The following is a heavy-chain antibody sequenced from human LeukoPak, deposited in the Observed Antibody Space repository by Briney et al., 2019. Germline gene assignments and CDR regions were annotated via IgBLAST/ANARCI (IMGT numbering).Heavy chain of an antibody. D-gene: IGHD3-22*01. CDR2: IIPIFGTA. Sequence: SVKVSCKASGGTFSSYAISWVRQAPGQGLEWMGRIIPIFGTANYAQKFQRRVTITTDKSTSTAYMALSSLRSEDTAVYYCASVDSRKYFQHWGQGTLVTVSS. CDR3: ASVDSRKYFQH. J-gene: IGHJ1*01. CDR1: GGTFSSYA. V-gene: IGHV1-69*05.